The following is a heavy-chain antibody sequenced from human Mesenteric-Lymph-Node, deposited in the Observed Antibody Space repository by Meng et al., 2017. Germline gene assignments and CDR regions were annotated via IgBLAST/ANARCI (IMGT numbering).Heavy chain of an antibody. D-gene: IGHD5-12*01. CDR3: AGDRRGVATVDY. Sequence: QVQLQESGPGLVKPAQTLSLTGTGSGGSISSGDYYWSWIRQPPGKGLEWIGDSYSSGSTYYNPSLKSRITISVDTSKNQFSLRLTSVTAADTAVYYCAGDRRGVATVDYWGQGTLVTVSS. V-gene: IGHV4-30-4*01. J-gene: IGHJ4*02. CDR1: GGSISSGDYY. CDR2: SYSSGST.